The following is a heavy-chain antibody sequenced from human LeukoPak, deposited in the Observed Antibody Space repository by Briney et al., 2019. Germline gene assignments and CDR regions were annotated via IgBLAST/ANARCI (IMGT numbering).Heavy chain of an antibody. D-gene: IGHD5-18*01. V-gene: IGHV3-9*01. J-gene: IGHJ4*02. CDR3: AKDDRGYSYGPVDY. Sequence: GRSLRLSCAASGFTFDDYAMHWVRQAPGKGLEWVSGISWNSGSIGYADSVKGRFTISRDNAKNSLYLQMNSLRAEDTALYYCAKDDRGYSYGPVDYWGQGTLVTVSS. CDR2: ISWNSGSI. CDR1: GFTFDDYA.